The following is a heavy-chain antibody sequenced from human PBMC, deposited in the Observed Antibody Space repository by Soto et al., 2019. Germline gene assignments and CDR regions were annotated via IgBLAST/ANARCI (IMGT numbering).Heavy chain of an antibody. J-gene: IGHJ3*02. Sequence: GGSLRLSCAASGFTFSSYAMSWVLQAPGKGLEWVSAISGSGGSTYYADSVKGRFTISRDNSKNTLYLQMNSLRAEDTAVYYCAKSSAPTYYVFLTGYFAGPKDHGVFEIWGQGTLVTVSS. CDR1: GFTFSSYA. V-gene: IGHV3-23*01. CDR2: ISGSGGST. D-gene: IGHD3-9*01. CDR3: AKSSAPTYYVFLTGYFAGPKDHGVFEI.